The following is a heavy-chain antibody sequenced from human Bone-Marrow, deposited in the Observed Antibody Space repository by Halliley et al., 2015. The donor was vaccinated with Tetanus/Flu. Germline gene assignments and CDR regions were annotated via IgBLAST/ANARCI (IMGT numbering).Heavy chain of an antibody. V-gene: IGHV3-7*03. Sequence: SLRLSCGTSGFKFETYWMTWVRQAPGKSLEWVASIKHDGDDTYYVDSVKGRFTVSRDNAKNARYLQMNSLRAGHTAVYYCARDPSPEQFCFDPWGLGTRVTVSS. D-gene: IGHD1-1*01. CDR2: IKHDGDDT. CDR3: ARDPSPEQFCFDP. CDR1: GFKFETYW. J-gene: IGHJ5*02.